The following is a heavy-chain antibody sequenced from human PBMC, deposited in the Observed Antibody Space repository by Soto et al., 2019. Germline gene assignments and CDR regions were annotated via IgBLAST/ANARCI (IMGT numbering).Heavy chain of an antibody. D-gene: IGHD3-16*01. J-gene: IGHJ6*02. CDR1: GGSFSGYY. CDR2: INHSGST. V-gene: IGHV4-34*01. Sequence: SETLSLTCAVYGGSFSGYYWSWIRQPPGKGLEWIGEINHSGSTNYNPSLKSRVTISVDTSKNQFSLKLSSVTAADTAVYYCARAFYVSGMDVWGQGTTVTVSS. CDR3: ARAFYVSGMDV.